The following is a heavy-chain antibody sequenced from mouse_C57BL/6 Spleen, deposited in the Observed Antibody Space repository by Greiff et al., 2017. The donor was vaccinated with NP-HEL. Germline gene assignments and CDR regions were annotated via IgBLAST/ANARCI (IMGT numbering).Heavy chain of an antibody. CDR1: GYSITSGYY. Sequence: ESGPGLVKPSQSLSLTCSVTGYSITSGYYWNWIRQFPGNKLEWMGYISYDGSNNYNPSLKNRISITRDTSKNQFFLKLNSVTTEDTATYYCARDMDDGYGDYWGQGTTLTVSS. CDR2: ISYDGSN. D-gene: IGHD2-3*01. V-gene: IGHV3-6*01. CDR3: ARDMDDGYGDY. J-gene: IGHJ2*01.